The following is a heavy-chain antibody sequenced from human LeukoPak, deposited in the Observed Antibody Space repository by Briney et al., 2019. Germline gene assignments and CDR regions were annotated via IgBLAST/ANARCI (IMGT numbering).Heavy chain of an antibody. V-gene: IGHV4-39*07. CDR2: IYHSGST. Sequence: SETLSLTCTVSGGSISSSSYYWGWIRQPPGKGLEWIGSIYHSGSTYYNPSLKSRVTISVDTSKNQFSLKLSSVTAADTAVYYCARSHCSSSSRALDVWGKGTTVTVSS. D-gene: IGHD6-13*01. CDR1: GGSISSSSYY. J-gene: IGHJ6*04. CDR3: ARSHCSSSSRALDV.